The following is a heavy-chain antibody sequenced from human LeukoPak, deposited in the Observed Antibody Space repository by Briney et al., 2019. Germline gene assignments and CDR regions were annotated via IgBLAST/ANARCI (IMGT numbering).Heavy chain of an antibody. V-gene: IGHV4-59*08. D-gene: IGHD3-10*01. CDR3: ARLSPWVRGVYYGMDV. CDR2: IYYSGST. Sequence: PSGTLSLTCTVSGGSISRYYWNWIRQPPGKGLEWIGYIYYSGSTNYNPSLKSRVTISVDTSKNQFSLKLSSVTAADTAVYYCARLSPWVRGVYYGMDVWGQGTTVIVSS. CDR1: GGSISRYY. J-gene: IGHJ6*02.